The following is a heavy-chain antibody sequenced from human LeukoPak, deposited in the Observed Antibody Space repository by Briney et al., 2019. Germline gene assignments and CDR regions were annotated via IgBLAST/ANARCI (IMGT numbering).Heavy chain of an antibody. CDR1: GFTFDDYA. CDR3: ARDHSSSWYYYYGMDV. Sequence: PGGSLRLSCAASGFTFDDYAMPWVRQAPGKGLEWVSGISWNSGSIGYADSVKGRFTISRDNAKNSLYLQMNSLRAEDTAVYYCARDHSSSWYYYYGMDVWGQGTTVTVSS. V-gene: IGHV3-9*01. J-gene: IGHJ6*02. D-gene: IGHD6-13*01. CDR2: ISWNSGSI.